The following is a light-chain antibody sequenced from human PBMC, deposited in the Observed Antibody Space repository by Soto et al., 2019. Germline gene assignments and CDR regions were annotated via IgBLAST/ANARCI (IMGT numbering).Light chain of an antibody. CDR3: QQYYSYALT. CDR2: AAT. CDR1: QGISSY. J-gene: IGKJ1*01. V-gene: IGKV1-8*01. Sequence: AIRMTQSPSSFSASTGDIVTITCRTSQGISSYLAWYQQKPGKAPKLLIYAATNLQSGVPSRFSGSGSGTDITLNISCLQSEDFATDYCQQYYSYALTFAQGTKVEIK.